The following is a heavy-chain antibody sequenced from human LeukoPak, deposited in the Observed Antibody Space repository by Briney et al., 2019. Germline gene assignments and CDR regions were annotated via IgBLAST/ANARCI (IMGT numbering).Heavy chain of an antibody. Sequence: SGTLSLTCTVSSDSISSSSDYWGWIRQPPGKGLEWIGNINHRGSSKYNPSLGSRVTISVDKYKNQFSLKLTSVTAADTAVYYCARQNGHSYRHVDYWGLGTLVTVS. CDR2: INHRGSS. D-gene: IGHD5-18*01. V-gene: IGHV4-39*01. CDR3: ARQNGHSYRHVDY. CDR1: SDSISSSSDY. J-gene: IGHJ4*02.